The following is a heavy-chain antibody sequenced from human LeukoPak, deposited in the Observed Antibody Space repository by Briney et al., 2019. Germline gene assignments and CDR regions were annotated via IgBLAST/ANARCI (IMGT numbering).Heavy chain of an antibody. D-gene: IGHD4-17*01. CDR1: GFTFSSYA. J-gene: IGHJ3*02. V-gene: IGHV3-23*01. CDR2: ISGSGGST. CDR3: AKESTVTTSGDAFDI. Sequence: GGSLRLSCAASGFTFSSYAMSWVRQAPGKGLEWVSTISGSGGSTYYADSVKGRFTISRDDSKNTLYVQVNSLRAEDTAVYYCAKESTVTTSGDAFDIWGQGTMVTVSS.